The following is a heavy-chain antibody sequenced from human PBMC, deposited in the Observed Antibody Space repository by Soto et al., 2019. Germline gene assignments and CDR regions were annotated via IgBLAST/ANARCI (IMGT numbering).Heavy chain of an antibody. CDR1: GFTFSSYW. CDR3: ARGIRNYYGMDV. Sequence: VQLVESGGGLVQPGGSLRLSCAASGFTFSSYWMHWVRQAPGKGLVWVSRIKYDGSNTFYADSVKGRFSISRDNAENTVYLQINSLRAEDTAIYYCARGIRNYYGMDVWGQGTTVTVSS. V-gene: IGHV3-74*01. J-gene: IGHJ6*02. CDR2: IKYDGSNT. D-gene: IGHD5-18*01.